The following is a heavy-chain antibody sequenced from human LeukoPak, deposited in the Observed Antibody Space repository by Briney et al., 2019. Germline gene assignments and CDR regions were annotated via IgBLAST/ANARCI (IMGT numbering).Heavy chain of an antibody. CDR2: IYTSGST. J-gene: IGHJ5*02. CDR1: GGSISSYY. Sequence: PSETLSLTCTVSGGSISSYYWSWIRQPAGKGLEWIGRIYTSGSTNYNPSLKSRVTTSVDTSKNQFSLKLSSVTAADTAVYYCARGRNYYDSSGPRSLWDWFDPWGQGTLVTVSS. CDR3: ARGRNYYDSSGPRSLWDWFDP. D-gene: IGHD3-22*01. V-gene: IGHV4-4*07.